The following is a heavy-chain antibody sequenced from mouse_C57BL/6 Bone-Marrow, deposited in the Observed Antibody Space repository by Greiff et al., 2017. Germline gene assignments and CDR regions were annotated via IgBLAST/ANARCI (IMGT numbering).Heavy chain of an antibody. Sequence: VQLQQSGAELVKPGASVKLSCKASGYTFTEYPIHWVKQRSGQGLEWIGWFYPGSGSIKYNEKFKDKATLTADKSSSPVYMELSRLTSEDSAVYFCARHGTTVVARYWYFDVWGTGTTVTVSS. J-gene: IGHJ1*03. CDR1: GYTFTEYP. V-gene: IGHV1-62-2*01. CDR2: FYPGSGSI. CDR3: ARHGTTVVARYWYFDV. D-gene: IGHD1-1*01.